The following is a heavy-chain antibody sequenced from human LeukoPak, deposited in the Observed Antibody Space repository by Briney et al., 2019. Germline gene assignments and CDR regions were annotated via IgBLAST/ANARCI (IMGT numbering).Heavy chain of an antibody. CDR2: IKSKTDGGTT. V-gene: IGHV3-15*01. CDR1: RFTFTAAW. CDR3: TTESKLDGQFYY. Sequence: PGGSLRLSCVVSRFTFTAAWMSWVRQAPGKGLEWVGRIKSKTDGGTTDYATPVKGRFTISRDDSKNTLYLQMNSLKTEDTAMYYCTTESKLDGQFYYWGQGTLVTVSS. J-gene: IGHJ4*02. D-gene: IGHD5-24*01.